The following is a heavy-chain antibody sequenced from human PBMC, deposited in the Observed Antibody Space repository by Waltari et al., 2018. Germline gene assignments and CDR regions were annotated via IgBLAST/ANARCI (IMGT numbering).Heavy chain of an antibody. D-gene: IGHD3-10*01. CDR3: ARGYYYGSGSYYNKANWFDP. CDR2: IIPIFGKA. Sequence: QVQLVQSGAEVKKTGSSVKVSCQASGGTFSSYAISWVRRAPGKGVGWMGGIIPIFGKANYAQKFQGRVTITADESTSTAYMELSSLRSEDTAVYYCARGYYYGSGSYYNKANWFDPWGQGTLVTVSS. CDR1: GGTFSSYA. J-gene: IGHJ5*02. V-gene: IGHV1-69*01.